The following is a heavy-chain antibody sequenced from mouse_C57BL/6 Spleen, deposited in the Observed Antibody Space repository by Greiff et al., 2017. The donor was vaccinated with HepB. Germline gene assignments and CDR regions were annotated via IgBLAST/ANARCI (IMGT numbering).Heavy chain of an antibody. D-gene: IGHD3-2*02. Sequence: VQLQQPGAELVKPGASVKLSCKASGYTFTSYWMQWVKQRPGQGLEWIGEIDPSDSYTNYNQKFKGKATLTVDTSSSTAYMQLSSLTSEDSAVYYCARPSSGYGFAYWGQGTLVTVSA. CDR1: GYTFTSYW. V-gene: IGHV1-50*01. J-gene: IGHJ3*01. CDR3: ARPSSGYGFAY. CDR2: IDPSDSYT.